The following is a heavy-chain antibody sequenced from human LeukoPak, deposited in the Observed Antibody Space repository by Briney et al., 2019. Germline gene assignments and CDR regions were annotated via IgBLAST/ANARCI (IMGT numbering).Heavy chain of an antibody. CDR1: GFTFSSYA. CDR2: ISAGGASP. V-gene: IGHV3-23*01. J-gene: IGHJ4*02. Sequence: TGGSLRLSCAPSGFTFSSYAMSWVRQAPGKGLEWVSTISAGGASPYYADSVKGRFTISRDNSKSTLSLQMNSLRAEDTAVYYCAKGWCSSTSCNPFDYWGQGTLVTVSS. CDR3: AKGWCSSTSCNPFDY. D-gene: IGHD2-2*01.